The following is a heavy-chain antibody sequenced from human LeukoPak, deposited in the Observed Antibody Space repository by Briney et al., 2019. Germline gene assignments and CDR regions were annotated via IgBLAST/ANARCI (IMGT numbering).Heavy chain of an antibody. CDR1: GYTFTGYY. CDR3: ARDLQRFRYSSSWSFDY. J-gene: IGHJ4*02. Sequence: ASVKVSCKASGYTFTGYYMHWVRQAPGQGLEWMGWISPNSGGTNYAQKFQGRVTMTRDTSISTAYMELSRLRSDDTAVYYCARDLQRFRYSSSWSFDYWGQGTLVTVSS. D-gene: IGHD6-13*01. CDR2: ISPNSGGT. V-gene: IGHV1-2*02.